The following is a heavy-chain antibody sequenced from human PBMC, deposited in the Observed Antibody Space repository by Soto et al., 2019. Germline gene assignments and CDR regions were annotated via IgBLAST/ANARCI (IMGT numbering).Heavy chain of an antibody. V-gene: IGHV1-69*13. CDR1: GGTFSSYA. Sequence: GASVKVSCKTSGGTFSSYAISWVRQAPGQGLEWMGGIIPIFGTANYAQKFQGRVTITADESTSTAYMELSSLRSEDTAVYYCARGGLGSSSSSRSYYFDYWGQGTLVTVSS. D-gene: IGHD6-6*01. J-gene: IGHJ4*02. CDR3: ARGGLGSSSSSRSYYFDY. CDR2: IIPIFGTA.